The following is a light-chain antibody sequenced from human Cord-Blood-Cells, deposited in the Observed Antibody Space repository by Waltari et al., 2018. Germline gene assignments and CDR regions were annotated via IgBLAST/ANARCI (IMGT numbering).Light chain of an antibody. V-gene: IGLV2-11*01. CDR1: SSDVGGYNY. CDR2: DVS. Sequence: QSALTQPRSVSGSPGQSVTISCTGTSSDVGGYNYVSWYQQHPGKAPKLMIYDVSKRPARVPDRFSGSKSGDPASLTISGLQAEDEADYYCCSYAGSLDVFGTGTKVTVL. J-gene: IGLJ1*01. CDR3: CSYAGSLDV.